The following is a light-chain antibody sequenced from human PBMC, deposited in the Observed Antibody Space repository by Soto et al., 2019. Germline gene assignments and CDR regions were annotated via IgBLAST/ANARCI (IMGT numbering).Light chain of an antibody. CDR3: SSYAGTNTLVL. V-gene: IGLV2-14*01. Sequence: QSALTQPASVSGSPGQSITISCTGTSSDIGGYNYVSWFQQHPGKAHKLIIYDVNNRPSGVSNRFSGSKSGTTASLAISGLQAEDEAEYFCSSYAGTNTLVLFGGGTKLTVL. CDR2: DVN. J-gene: IGLJ2*01. CDR1: SSDIGGYNY.